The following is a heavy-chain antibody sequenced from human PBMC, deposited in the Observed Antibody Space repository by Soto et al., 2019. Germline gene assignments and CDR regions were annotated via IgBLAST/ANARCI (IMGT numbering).Heavy chain of an antibody. J-gene: IGHJ3*01. D-gene: IGHD1-1*01. CDR1: GFTISGKKY. CDR2: LYDLDGS. CDR3: ATWHEREHAYDV. Sequence: GGSLRLSCAAFGFTISGKKYVAWVRQAPGKGLEWVSALYDLDGSFYAASVKGRFTTSSDSSKTTVYLQMNDLRPDDTAVYYCATWHEREHAYDVWGQGTTVTVS. V-gene: IGHV3-53*01.